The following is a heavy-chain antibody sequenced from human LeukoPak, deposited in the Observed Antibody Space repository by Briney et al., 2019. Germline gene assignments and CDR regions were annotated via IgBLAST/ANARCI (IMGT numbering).Heavy chain of an antibody. J-gene: IGHJ4*02. Sequence: GGSLRLSCAASGFTFSSYWMSWVRQAPGKGLEWVANIKQDGSEKYYVDSVKGRFTISRDNAKNSLYLQMNSLRAEDTAVYYRARVTYYYDSSGYYYWGQGTLVTVSS. V-gene: IGHV3-7*01. CDR2: IKQDGSEK. CDR3: ARVTYYYDSSGYYY. CDR1: GFTFSSYW. D-gene: IGHD3-22*01.